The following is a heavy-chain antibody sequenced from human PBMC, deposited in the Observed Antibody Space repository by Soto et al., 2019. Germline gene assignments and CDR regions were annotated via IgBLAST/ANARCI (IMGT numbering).Heavy chain of an antibody. V-gene: IGHV3-30*18. D-gene: IGHD2-2*01. Sequence: QVQLVESGGGVVQPGRSLRLSCAASGFTFSSYGMHWVRQAPGKGLEWVAVISYDGSNKYYADSVKGRFTISRDNSKNTLYLQMHSLRAEDTAVYYCANAPAIVLVPAALGGDYWGQGTLVTVSS. CDR2: ISYDGSNK. CDR3: ANAPAIVLVPAALGGDY. J-gene: IGHJ4*02. CDR1: GFTFSSYG.